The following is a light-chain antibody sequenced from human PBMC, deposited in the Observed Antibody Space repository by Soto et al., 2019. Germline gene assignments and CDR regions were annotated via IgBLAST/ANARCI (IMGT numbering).Light chain of an antibody. V-gene: IGKV3D-15*01. CDR1: QSVSSN. CDR3: QQYNNWPWT. Sequence: EIVLTQSPGTLSLSTGERATLSCRASQSVSSNYLAWYQQKPGQAPRLLIYGASSRATGIPDRFSGSGSGTEFTLTISSLQSVDFAVYSCQQYNNWPWTFGQGTKVDIK. J-gene: IGKJ1*01. CDR2: GAS.